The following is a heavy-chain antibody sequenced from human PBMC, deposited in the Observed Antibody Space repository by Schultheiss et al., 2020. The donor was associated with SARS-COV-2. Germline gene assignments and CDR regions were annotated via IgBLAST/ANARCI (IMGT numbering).Heavy chain of an antibody. CDR3: ARGGVVGDAFDI. Sequence: GESLKISCAASGFTFSSYGMHWVRQAPGKGLEWVAVISYDGSNKYYADSVKGRFTISRDNSKNTLYLQMNSLRAEDTAVYYCARGGVVGDAFDIWGQGTMVTVSS. V-gene: IGHV3-30*03. CDR2: ISYDGSNK. CDR1: GFTFSSYG. D-gene: IGHD1-26*01. J-gene: IGHJ3*02.